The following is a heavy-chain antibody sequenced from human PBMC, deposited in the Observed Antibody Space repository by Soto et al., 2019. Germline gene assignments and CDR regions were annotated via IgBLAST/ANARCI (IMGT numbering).Heavy chain of an antibody. CDR3: AKAGAQLVRIYYYYGMDV. J-gene: IGHJ6*02. CDR2: IGGSGGST. D-gene: IGHD6-13*01. Sequence: EVQLLESGGGLVQPGGSLRLSCAASGFTFSSYAMSWVRQAPGKGLEWVSAIGGSGGSTYYADSVKGRFTISRDNSKNTLYLQMNSLRAEDTAVYYCAKAGAQLVRIYYYYGMDVWGQGTTVTVSS. V-gene: IGHV3-23*01. CDR1: GFTFSSYA.